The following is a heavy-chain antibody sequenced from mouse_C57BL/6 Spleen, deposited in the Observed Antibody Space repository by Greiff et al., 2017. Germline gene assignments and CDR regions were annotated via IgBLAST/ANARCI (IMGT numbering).Heavy chain of an antibody. D-gene: IGHD1-1*01. CDR2: IYPRDGST. J-gene: IGHJ4*01. V-gene: IGHV1-78*01. Sequence: QVQLQQSDAELVKPGASVKISCTVSGYTFTDHTIHWMKQRPEQGLEWIGYIYPRDGSTKYHEKFKGQATLTADKSSSTAYMQLNSLTSEDSAVYFCAWTTVVAPYYAMDYWGQGTSVTVSS. CDR3: AWTTVVAPYYAMDY. CDR1: GYTFTDHT.